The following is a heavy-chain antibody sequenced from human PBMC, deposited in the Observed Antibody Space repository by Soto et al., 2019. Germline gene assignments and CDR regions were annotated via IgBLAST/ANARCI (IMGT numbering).Heavy chain of an antibody. CDR1: GITLRGYW. J-gene: IGHJ4*02. CDR2: VDSDGSGT. Sequence: EVQLVESGGGSVQPGGSLRLSCVASGITLRGYWMHGVRQVPGKGLVWVARVDSDGSGTSYADSVKGRFTISRDNAKNTLYLQMNSLRVEDTAVYYCATVFEHWGQGIPVTVSS. CDR3: ATVFEH. V-gene: IGHV3-74*01.